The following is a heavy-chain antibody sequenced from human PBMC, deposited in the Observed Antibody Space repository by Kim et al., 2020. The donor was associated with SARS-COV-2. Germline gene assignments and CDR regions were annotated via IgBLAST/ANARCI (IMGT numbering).Heavy chain of an antibody. CDR2: ISGSGGST. J-gene: IGHJ4*02. CDR3: AKDLGYSSGWYSGTTTYYFDY. D-gene: IGHD6-19*01. Sequence: GGSLRLSCAASGFTFSSYAMSWVRQAPGKGLEWVSAISGSGGSTYYADSVKGRFTISRDNSKNTLYLQMNSLRAEDTAVYYCAKDLGYSSGWYSGTTTYYFDYWGQGTLVTVSS. V-gene: IGHV3-23*01. CDR1: GFTFSSYA.